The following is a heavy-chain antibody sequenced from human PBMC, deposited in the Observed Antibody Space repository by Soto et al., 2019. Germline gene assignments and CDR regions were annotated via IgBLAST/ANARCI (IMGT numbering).Heavy chain of an antibody. V-gene: IGHV4-59*01. CDR3: ARGTRALITSFFAY. CDR2: VHDSGNT. Sequence: ETLCLTGRVSGDAISNYYWSGLRQTPGKGLEWIGCVHDSGNTDYNPSFKGRVSMSLQTSKSQFSLNLRSVTAADTATYFCARGTRALITSFFAYWGQGLPVTVYS. J-gene: IGHJ4*02. CDR1: GDAISNYY. D-gene: IGHD1-20*01.